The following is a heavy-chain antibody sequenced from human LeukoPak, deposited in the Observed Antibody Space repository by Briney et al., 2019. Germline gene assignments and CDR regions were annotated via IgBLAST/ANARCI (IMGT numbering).Heavy chain of an antibody. CDR3: ARDKIELWFGWFDP. CDR2: INLKSGGT. J-gene: IGHJ5*02. V-gene: IGHV1-2*02. Sequence: ASVKVSFKASGYTFTDYFIHWVRQAPGQGLEWMGWINLKSGGTHYAQNFQGRVTMTRDTSISTAYMELSRLRSDDTAVYYCARDKIELWFGWFDPWGQGTLVTVSS. CDR1: GYTFTDYF. D-gene: IGHD3-10*01.